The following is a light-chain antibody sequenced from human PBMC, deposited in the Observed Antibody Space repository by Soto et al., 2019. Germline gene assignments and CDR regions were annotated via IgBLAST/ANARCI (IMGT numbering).Light chain of an antibody. CDR2: ANT. Sequence: QSVLTQPPSVSGAPGQRVTISCTGSSSNIGARYDVHWYLQLPGTAPKLLIYANTNRPSGVPDRFSGSKSGTSASLAITGLQGEDEADYSCQSYDTSLSVVFGGGTQLTVL. J-gene: IGLJ2*01. V-gene: IGLV1-40*01. CDR1: SSNIGARYD. CDR3: QSYDTSLSVV.